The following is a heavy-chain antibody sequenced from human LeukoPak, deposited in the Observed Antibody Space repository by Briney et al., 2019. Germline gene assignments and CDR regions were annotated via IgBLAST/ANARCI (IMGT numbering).Heavy chain of an antibody. J-gene: IGHJ4*02. Sequence: GESLKISCKGSGYTSTSYWFAWVRQMPGKGLEWMGIIYLGDSDTRYSPSFQGQVTISADKSIGTAYLQWRSLKASDTAMYYCARGSGDSSWSDYWGQGTLVTVSS. V-gene: IGHV5-51*01. CDR1: GYTSTSYW. D-gene: IGHD6-13*01. CDR2: IYLGDSDT. CDR3: ARGSGDSSWSDY.